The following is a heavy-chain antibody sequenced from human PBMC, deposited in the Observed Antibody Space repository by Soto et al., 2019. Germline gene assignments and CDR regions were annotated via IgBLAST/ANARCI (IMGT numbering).Heavy chain of an antibody. J-gene: IGHJ3*02. CDR1: SGSISSSNW. CDR3: ARETTVSRWRSPRGDAFDI. V-gene: IGHV4-4*02. CDR2: IYHSGST. D-gene: IGHD4-4*01. Sequence: SETLSLTCAVSSGSISSSNWWSWVRQPPGKGLEWIGEIYHSGSTNYNPSLKSRVTISVDKSKNQFSLKLSSVTAADTAVYYCARETTVSRWRSPRGDAFDIWGQGTMVTVSS.